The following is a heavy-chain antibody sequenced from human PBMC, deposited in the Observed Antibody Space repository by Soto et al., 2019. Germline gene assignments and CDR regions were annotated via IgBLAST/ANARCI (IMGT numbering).Heavy chain of an antibody. D-gene: IGHD6-19*01. J-gene: IGHJ4*02. CDR3: ARAGYSSGWYFYFDY. V-gene: IGHV1-69*13. CDR1: GGTFSSYA. CDR2: IIPIFGTA. Sequence: ASVKVSCKASGGTFSSYAISWVRQAPGQGLEWMGGIIPIFGTANYAQKFQGRVTITADESTSTAYMELSSLRSEDTAVYYCARAGYSSGWYFYFDYWGQGTLVTVSS.